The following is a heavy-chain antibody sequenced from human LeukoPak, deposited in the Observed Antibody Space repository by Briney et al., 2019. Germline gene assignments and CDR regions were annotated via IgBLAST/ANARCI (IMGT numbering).Heavy chain of an antibody. CDR1: GYTFTGYC. V-gene: IGHV1-2*02. CDR3: ARELGSITMIVVSHHFDY. J-gene: IGHJ4*02. D-gene: IGHD3-22*01. Sequence: ASVKVSCKASGYTFTGYCMHWVRQAPGQGLEWMGWINPNSGGTNYAQKFQGRVTMTRDTSISTAYMELSRLRSDDTAVYYCARELGSITMIVVSHHFDYWGQGTLVTVSS. CDR2: INPNSGGT.